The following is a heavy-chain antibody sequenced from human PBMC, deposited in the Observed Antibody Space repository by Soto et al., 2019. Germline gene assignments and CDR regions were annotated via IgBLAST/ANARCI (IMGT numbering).Heavy chain of an antibody. V-gene: IGHV3-49*03. D-gene: IGHD1-7*01. J-gene: IGHJ4*02. CDR2: IRSKAYGGTT. CDR1: GVSFGVYA. CDR3: TRDELHFDY. Sequence: LSCTASGVSFGVYAVGGLCQAPGKGLEWVGFIRSKAYGGTTEYAASVKGRFTISRDDSKSIAYLQMNSLKTEDTAVYYCTRDELHFDYWGQGTLVTVSS.